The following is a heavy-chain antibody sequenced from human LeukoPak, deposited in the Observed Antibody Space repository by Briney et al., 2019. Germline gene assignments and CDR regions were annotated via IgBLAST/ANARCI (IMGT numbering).Heavy chain of an antibody. D-gene: IGHD6-13*01. V-gene: IGHV4-59*01. Sequence: PSETLSLTCTVSGGSISSYYWSWIRQPPGKGLEWIGYIYYSGSTNYNPSLKSRVIISVDTSKNQFSLKLSSVTAADTAVYYCARLRLAAAGTGSRNWFDPWGQGTLVTVSS. CDR2: IYYSGST. J-gene: IGHJ5*02. CDR3: ARLRLAAAGTGSRNWFDP. CDR1: GGSISSYY.